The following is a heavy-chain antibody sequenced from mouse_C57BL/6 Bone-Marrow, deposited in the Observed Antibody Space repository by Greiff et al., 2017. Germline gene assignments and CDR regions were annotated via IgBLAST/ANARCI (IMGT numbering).Heavy chain of an antibody. J-gene: IGHJ4*01. CDR2: ISSGGSYT. CDR3: ARRGDDYYAMDY. CDR1: GFTFSSYG. V-gene: IGHV5-6*02. Sequence: EVMLVESGGDLVKPGGSLKLSCAASGFTFSSYGMSWVRQTPDKRLEWVATISSGGSYTYYPDSVKGRFTISRDNAKNTLYLQRSSLQSEDTAMYYCARRGDDYYAMDYGGQGTSVTASS.